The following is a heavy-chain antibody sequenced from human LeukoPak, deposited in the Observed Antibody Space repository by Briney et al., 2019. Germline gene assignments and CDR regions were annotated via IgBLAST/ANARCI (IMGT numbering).Heavy chain of an antibody. CDR2: INWNGGST. V-gene: IGHV3-20*04. J-gene: IGHJ6*03. CDR3: ARDVGMIVVENYYYYMDV. D-gene: IGHD3-22*01. CDR1: GFTFDDYG. Sequence: GGSLRLSCAAPGFTFDDYGMSWVRQAPGKGLEWVSGINWNGGSTGYADSVKGRFTISRDNAKNSLYLQMNSLRAEDTALYYCARDVGMIVVENYYYYMDVWGKGTTVTVSS.